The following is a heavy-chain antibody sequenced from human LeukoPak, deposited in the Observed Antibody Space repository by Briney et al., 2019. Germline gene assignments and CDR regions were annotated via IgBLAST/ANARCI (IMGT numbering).Heavy chain of an antibody. D-gene: IGHD6-13*01. CDR2: IRYDGSNK. V-gene: IGHV3-30*02. CDR1: GFTFSNYW. CDR3: AKSRVIAAAGTRWFDP. J-gene: IGHJ5*02. Sequence: PGGSLRLSCAASGFTFSNYWMSWARQAPGKGLEWVAFIRYDGSNKYYADSVKGRFTISRDNSKNTLYLQMNSLRAEDTAVYYCAKSRVIAAAGTRWFDPWGQGTLVTVSS.